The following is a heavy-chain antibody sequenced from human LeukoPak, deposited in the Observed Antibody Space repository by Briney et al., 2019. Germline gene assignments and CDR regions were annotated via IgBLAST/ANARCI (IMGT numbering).Heavy chain of an antibody. D-gene: IGHD2-2*01. CDR1: GYTLTELS. CDR2: FDPEDGET. Sequence: ASVKVSCKVSGYTLTELSMHWVRQAPGKGLEWMGGFDPEDGETIYAQKFQGRVTMTEGTSTDTAYMELSSLRSEDTAVYYCATGAFKCSSTSCPFDYWGQGTLVTVSS. CDR3: ATGAFKCSSTSCPFDY. J-gene: IGHJ4*02. V-gene: IGHV1-24*01.